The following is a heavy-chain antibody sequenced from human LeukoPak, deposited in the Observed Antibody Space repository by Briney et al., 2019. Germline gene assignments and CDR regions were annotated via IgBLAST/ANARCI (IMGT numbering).Heavy chain of an antibody. D-gene: IGHD2-2*01. J-gene: IGHJ4*02. CDR1: GFTFSTYW. V-gene: IGHV3-74*01. CDR3: ATDVPAVTIFGY. CDR2: INSDGSST. Sequence: GGSLRLSCEASGFTFSTYWMHWVRQAPGTGLVWVSLINSDGSSTNYADPVKGRFTTSRDNAKNTLYLQMNSLRAEDTAVYYCATDVPAVTIFGYWGQGTLVTVSS.